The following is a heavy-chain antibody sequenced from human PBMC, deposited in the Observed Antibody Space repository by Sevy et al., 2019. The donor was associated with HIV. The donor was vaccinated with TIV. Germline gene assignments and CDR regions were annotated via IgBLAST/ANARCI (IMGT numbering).Heavy chain of an antibody. CDR3: ARDLTGEAVAGTVNWFDP. V-gene: IGHV4-4*07. D-gene: IGHD6-19*01. Sequence: SENLSLTCTVSGGSISSYYWSWIRQPAGKGLEWIARIYTSGSTNYNPSLRSRVTMSVDTSKNQFSLKLSSVTAADTAMYFCARDLTGEAVAGTVNWFDPWGQGTLVTVSS. CDR1: GGSISSYY. CDR2: IYTSGST. J-gene: IGHJ5*02.